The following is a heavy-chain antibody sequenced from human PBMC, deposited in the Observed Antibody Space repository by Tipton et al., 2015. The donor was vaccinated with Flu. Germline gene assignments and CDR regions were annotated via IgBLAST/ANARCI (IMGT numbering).Heavy chain of an antibody. CDR1: GGSVSSGSYY. V-gene: IGHV4-61*01. CDR3: ARVIKWFGESVDI. J-gene: IGHJ3*02. Sequence: TLSLTCTVSGGSVSSGSYYWSWIRQPPGKGLEWIGYIYYSGSTNYNPPLKSRITISVDTSKNQFSLKLSSVTAADAAVYYCARVIKWFGESVDIWGQGTMVTVSS. D-gene: IGHD3-10*01. CDR2: IYYSGST.